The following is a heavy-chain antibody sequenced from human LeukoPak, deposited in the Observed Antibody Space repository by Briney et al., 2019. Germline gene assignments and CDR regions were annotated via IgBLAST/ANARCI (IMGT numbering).Heavy chain of an antibody. Sequence: GASVKVSCKASGYTFTSYDINWVRQATGQGLEWMGWMNPNSGNTGYAQKFQGRVTMTRNTSISTAYMGLSSLRSEDTAVYYCARPFLLRYFDWLLPYYYYGMDVWGQGTTVTVSS. J-gene: IGHJ6*02. CDR1: GYTFTSYD. V-gene: IGHV1-8*01. D-gene: IGHD3-9*01. CDR2: MNPNSGNT. CDR3: ARPFLLRYFDWLLPYYYYGMDV.